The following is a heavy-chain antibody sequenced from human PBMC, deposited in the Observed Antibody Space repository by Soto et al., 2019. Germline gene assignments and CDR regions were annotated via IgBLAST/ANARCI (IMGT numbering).Heavy chain of an antibody. CDR1: GGSISSSSYY. J-gene: IGHJ5*02. CDR3: ARHPITGYCSGGSCYSRLRWFGP. D-gene: IGHD2-15*01. Sequence: SETLSLTCTVSGGSISSSSYYWGWIRQPPGKGLEWIGSIYYSGSTYYNPSLKSRVTISVDTSKNQFSLKLSSVTAADTAVYYCARHPITGYCSGGSCYSRLRWFGPWGQGTLVTVSS. V-gene: IGHV4-39*01. CDR2: IYYSGST.